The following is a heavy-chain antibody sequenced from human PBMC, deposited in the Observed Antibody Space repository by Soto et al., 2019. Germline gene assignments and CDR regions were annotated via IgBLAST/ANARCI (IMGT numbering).Heavy chain of an antibody. V-gene: IGHV4-34*01. CDR1: GGSFSGYY. CDR3: ARGWCSAASCTPIDY. J-gene: IGHJ4*02. CDR2: INHSGSI. D-gene: IGHD2-15*01. Sequence: QVQLQQWGAGLLKPSETLSLTCAVYGGSFSGYYGSWIRQPPGKGLEWIGEINHSGSINYNPSLKRRVTISVDTSKTRFSLKLSSVTAADTAVYYCARGWCSAASCTPIDYWGQETLVTVSS.